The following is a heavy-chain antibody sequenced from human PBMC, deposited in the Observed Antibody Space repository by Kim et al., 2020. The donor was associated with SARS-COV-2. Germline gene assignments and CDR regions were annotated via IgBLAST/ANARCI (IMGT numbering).Heavy chain of an antibody. V-gene: IGHV4-34*01. J-gene: IGHJ1*01. D-gene: IGHD6-19*01. CDR3: ARGRNGWYPPFQH. Sequence: YTPSLKSRVTISVDPSKNQFSLKLSSVTAADTAVYYCARGRNGWYPPFQHWGQGTLVTVSS.